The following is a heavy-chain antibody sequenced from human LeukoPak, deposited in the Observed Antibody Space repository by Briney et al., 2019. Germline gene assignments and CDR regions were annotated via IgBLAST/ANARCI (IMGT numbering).Heavy chain of an antibody. CDR1: GFTFSSYA. J-gene: IGHJ4*02. CDR3: AKYLYSGGYAPMDY. V-gene: IGHV3-23*01. CDR2: ISGSGGST. D-gene: IGHD5-12*01. Sequence: GGSLRLSCAASGFTFSSYAMSWVRQAPGKGLEWVSAISGSGGSTYYADSVKGRFTISRDNSKNTLYLQMNSLRAEDTAVYYCAKYLYSGGYAPMDYWGQGTLVTVSS.